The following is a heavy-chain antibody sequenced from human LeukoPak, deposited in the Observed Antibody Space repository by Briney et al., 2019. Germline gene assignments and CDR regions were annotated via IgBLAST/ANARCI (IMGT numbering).Heavy chain of an antibody. J-gene: IGHJ3*02. CDR3: AHLSTVTHTPHAFDI. CDR1: GFSLSTSGVG. V-gene: IGHV2-5*01. Sequence: SGPTLVKPTQTLTLTCTFSGFSLSTSGVGVGWIRQPPGKALEWLALIYWNDDKRYSPSLKSRLTITKDTSKNQVVLTMTNMDPVDTATYYCAHLSTVTHTPHAFDIWGQGTMVTVSS. CDR2: IYWNDDK. D-gene: IGHD4-17*01.